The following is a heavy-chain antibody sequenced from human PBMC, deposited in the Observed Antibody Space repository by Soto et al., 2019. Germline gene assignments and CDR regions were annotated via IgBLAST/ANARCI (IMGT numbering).Heavy chain of an antibody. V-gene: IGHV1-2*02. CDR2: INTNNGGA. D-gene: IGHD6-13*01. CDR3: AKERGSNSLHPSYNWFDT. CDR1: GYIFTEYH. Sequence: QVQLVQSGAEVKKPGASVKVSCKASGYIFTEYHIHWVRQAPGQGLEFMGWINTNNGGAGSAQQFQGRVIVTRDTSINTVYLELSNLRSDDTAVYFCAKERGSNSLHPSYNWFDTWGQGTLITVSS. J-gene: IGHJ5*02.